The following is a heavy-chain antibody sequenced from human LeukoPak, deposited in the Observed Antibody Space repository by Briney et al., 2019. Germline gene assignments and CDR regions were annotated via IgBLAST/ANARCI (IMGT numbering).Heavy chain of an antibody. CDR2: ISGSGGNT. CDR3: AKAAGVYSGYDWEDY. D-gene: IGHD5-12*01. Sequence: GGSLRLSCAASGFTFSSYAMSWVRQAPGKGLEWVSAISGSGGNTYYADSVKGRFTISRDNSKNTLYLQMNSLRAEDTAVYYCAKAAGVYSGYDWEDYWGQGTLVTVSS. J-gene: IGHJ4*02. CDR1: GFTFSSYA. V-gene: IGHV3-23*01.